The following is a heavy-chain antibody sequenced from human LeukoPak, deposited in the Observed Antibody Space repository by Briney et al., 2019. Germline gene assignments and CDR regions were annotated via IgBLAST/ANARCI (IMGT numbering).Heavy chain of an antibody. CDR1: GFTFSVYR. J-gene: IGHJ4*02. Sequence: GGSLRLSCAASGFTFSVYRMNWVRQAPGKGLECVASISSSGSYIYHADSVKGRFAISRDNAKNSLYLQMNSLRVEDTAVYYCSRSSEYSTSSGQNLWGQGTLVTVSS. V-gene: IGHV3-21*01. CDR2: ISSSGSYI. CDR3: SRSSEYSTSSGQNL. D-gene: IGHD6-6*01.